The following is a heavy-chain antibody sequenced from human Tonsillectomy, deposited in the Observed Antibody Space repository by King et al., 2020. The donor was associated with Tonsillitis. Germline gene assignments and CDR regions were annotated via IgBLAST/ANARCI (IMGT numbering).Heavy chain of an antibody. D-gene: IGHD2-2*01. J-gene: IGHJ4*02. Sequence: VQLQESGPGLVKPSESLSLTCTVSGASMISYYWPWIRQPGVKGLECIGRIHTTGRTNYNPSLERRFTISVDTSKNQFSLKLTSMTAADTAVYYCARDQPVGSTRFDYWGQGILVTVSS. V-gene: IGHV4-4*07. CDR2: IHTTGRT. CDR1: GASMISYY. CDR3: ARDQPVGSTRFDY.